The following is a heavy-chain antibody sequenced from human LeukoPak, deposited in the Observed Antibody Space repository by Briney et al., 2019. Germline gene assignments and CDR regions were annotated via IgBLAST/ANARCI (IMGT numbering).Heavy chain of an antibody. CDR2: INHSRST. J-gene: IGHJ4*02. Sequence: SSETLSLTCAVYGGSFSGYYWSWIRQPPGKGLEWIGEINHSRSTNYNPSLKSRVTISVDTSKNQFSLKLSSVTAADTAVYYCARSATQWLALLDYWGQGTLVTVSS. CDR3: ARSATQWLALLDY. CDR1: GGSFSGYY. D-gene: IGHD6-19*01. V-gene: IGHV4-34*01.